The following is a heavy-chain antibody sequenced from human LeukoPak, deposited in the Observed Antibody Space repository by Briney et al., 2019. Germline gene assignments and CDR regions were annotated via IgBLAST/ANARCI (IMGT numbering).Heavy chain of an antibody. J-gene: IGHJ3*02. V-gene: IGHV3-33*01. Sequence: GRSLRLSCAASGFTFSSYGMHWVRQAPGKGLEWVAVIWYDGSNKYYADSVKGRFTISRDNAKNTLYLQMNSLRAEDTAVYYCARAEGYYDSSGNDAFDIWGQGTMVTVSS. CDR2: IWYDGSNK. CDR3: ARAEGYYDSSGNDAFDI. CDR1: GFTFSSYG. D-gene: IGHD3-22*01.